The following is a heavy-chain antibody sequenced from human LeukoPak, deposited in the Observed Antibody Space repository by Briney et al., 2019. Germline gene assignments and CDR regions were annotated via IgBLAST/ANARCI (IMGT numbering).Heavy chain of an antibody. V-gene: IGHV4-61*01. Sequence: SETLSLTCTVSGGSVSSGSYYWSWIRQPPGKGLERSGDIYYSGSTNYNPSLKSRVTISVDTSKNQFSLKMSSVTAADTAVYYCARDRYYGSGSYALDYWGQGTLVTVSS. CDR1: GGSVSSGSYY. J-gene: IGHJ4*02. CDR2: IYYSGST. CDR3: ARDRYYGSGSYALDY. D-gene: IGHD3-10*01.